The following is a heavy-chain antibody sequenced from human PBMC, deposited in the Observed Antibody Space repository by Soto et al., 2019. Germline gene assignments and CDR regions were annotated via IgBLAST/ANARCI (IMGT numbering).Heavy chain of an antibody. Sequence: GGSLRLSFAASGFTFSDYYMSWIRQAPGKGLDWVAYISSSSRTTKYGDSVKGRFTISIDNAKNSLFLQMNSLRGEDTAVYYCARDVYRYSISSPEDXWGQGTTVTVS. J-gene: IGHJ6*02. D-gene: IGHD6-6*01. CDR2: ISSSSRTT. CDR1: GFTFSDYY. V-gene: IGHV3-11*06. CDR3: ARDVYRYSISSPEDX.